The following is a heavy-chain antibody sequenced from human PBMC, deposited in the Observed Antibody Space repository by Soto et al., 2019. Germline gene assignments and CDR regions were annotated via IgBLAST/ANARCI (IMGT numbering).Heavy chain of an antibody. CDR2: IKHDGGVK. V-gene: IGHV3-7*01. CDR3: VKGYCSGGTCYRGY. CDR1: GFTFSSYW. D-gene: IGHD2-15*01. J-gene: IGHJ4*02. Sequence: GGSLRLSCAASGFTFSSYWMNWVRQAPEKWLEWVANIKHDGGVKYYVDSVKGRFTISRDNAKNSLYLQMNSLRAEDTAVYYCVKGYCSGGTCYRGYWGPGILVTVSS.